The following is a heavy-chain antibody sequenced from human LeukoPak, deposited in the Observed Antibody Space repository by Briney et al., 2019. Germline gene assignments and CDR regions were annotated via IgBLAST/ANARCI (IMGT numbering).Heavy chain of an antibody. CDR3: ARNTRSTEYYYGSGSYYSYYFDY. J-gene: IGHJ4*02. CDR1: SFTFDDYG. CDR2: INWNGGST. Sequence: GSLLLSCAASSFTFDDYGMSWGRQAPGKGLEWASGINWNGGSTCYADSVKGRFNISRDNAKNPLSLQMNSLRAEDTALYYCARNTRSTEYYYGSGSYYSYYFDYWGQGTLVTVSS. V-gene: IGHV3-20*04. D-gene: IGHD3-10*01.